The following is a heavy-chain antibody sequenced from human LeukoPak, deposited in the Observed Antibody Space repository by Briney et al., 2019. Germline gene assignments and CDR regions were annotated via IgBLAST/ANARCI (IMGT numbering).Heavy chain of an antibody. J-gene: IGHJ4*02. D-gene: IGHD4-11*01. CDR1: GYTFISYS. Sequence: ASVKVSCKASGYTFISYSMNWVRQAPGQSLEWMGWINVGNGNTKYSQKFQGRVTMTRDTSTSTVYMELSSLRSEDSAVYYCARWTTTYLDYWGQGTLVTVSS. CDR3: ARWTTTYLDY. V-gene: IGHV1-3*01. CDR2: INVGNGNT.